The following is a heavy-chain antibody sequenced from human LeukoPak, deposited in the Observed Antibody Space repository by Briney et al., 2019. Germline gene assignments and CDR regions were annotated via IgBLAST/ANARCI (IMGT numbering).Heavy chain of an antibody. V-gene: IGHV3-23*01. J-gene: IGHJ4*02. Sequence: GGSLRLSCAASGLVFSGYAMSWVRQAPGKGLEWVSTSSGSGGSTYYADSVKGRFTISRYNSKNTVYLQMNSLRAEGTAVYYCAKDRSSINDVCHGDFDYWGQGTLVTVSS. CDR3: AKDRSSINDVCHGDFDY. D-gene: IGHD2-8*01. CDR2: SSGSGGST. CDR1: GLVFSGYA.